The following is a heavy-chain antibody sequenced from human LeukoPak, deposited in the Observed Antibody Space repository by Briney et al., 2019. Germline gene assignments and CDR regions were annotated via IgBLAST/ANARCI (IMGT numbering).Heavy chain of an antibody. CDR2: IYYSGST. CDR1: GGPITNSNYY. J-gene: IGHJ5*02. D-gene: IGHD2-2*01. CDR3: ARQGSSTWFDP. V-gene: IGHV4-39*01. Sequence: SETLSLTCSVSGGPITNSNYYWGWIRQPPGKGLEWIGSIYYSGSTYYNPSLKSRVTISVDTSKKQFALKVSSVTATDTAVYFCARQGSSTWFDPWGQGTLVTVSS.